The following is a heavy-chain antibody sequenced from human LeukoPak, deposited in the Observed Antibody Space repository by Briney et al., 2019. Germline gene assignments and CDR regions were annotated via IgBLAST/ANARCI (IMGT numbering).Heavy chain of an antibody. J-gene: IGHJ6*03. CDR3: ARVRITMVRGVTPPDSYYYMDV. D-gene: IGHD3-10*01. Sequence: PGGSLRLSCAASGFTFSNHWMHWVRQAPGKGLVWVSRIDERGSNAMYADSVKGRFTISRDNAKNSLYLQMNSLRAEDTAVYYCARVRITMVRGVTPPDSYYYMDVWGKGTTVTVSS. V-gene: IGHV3-74*03. CDR2: IDERGSNA. CDR1: GFTFSNHW.